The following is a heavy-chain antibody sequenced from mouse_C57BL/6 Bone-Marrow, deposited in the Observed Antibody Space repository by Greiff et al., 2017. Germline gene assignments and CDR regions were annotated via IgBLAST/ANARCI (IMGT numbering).Heavy chain of an antibody. CDR2: IRSKSSNYET. J-gene: IGHJ3*01. Sequence: EVKLMESGGGLVQPTGSLKLSCAASGFTFNTYAMHWVRQAPGKGLEWVARIRSKSSNYETYYAASVKDRVTIYRDESQSMLYLQMNNRKTEDTAMYYCGYDGGLADWGQGTLVTVSA. CDR1: GFTFNTYA. CDR3: GYDGGLAD. D-gene: IGHD2-12*01. V-gene: IGHV10-3*01.